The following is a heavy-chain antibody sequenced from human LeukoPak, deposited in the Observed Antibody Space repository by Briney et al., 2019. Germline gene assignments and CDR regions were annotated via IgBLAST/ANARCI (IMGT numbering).Heavy chain of an antibody. CDR2: INPSGCST. CDR1: GYTFTSYL. Sequence: ASVKLSCKASGYTFTSYLMHLVRQAPGQGLEWMGIINPSGCSTTYAQKFQGRVTMTRETSTSTVYMALSSLRSEDTAVYYCARKIGYSYGSDYWGQGTLVTVSS. D-gene: IGHD5-18*01. CDR3: ARKIGYSYGSDY. V-gene: IGHV1-46*01. J-gene: IGHJ4*02.